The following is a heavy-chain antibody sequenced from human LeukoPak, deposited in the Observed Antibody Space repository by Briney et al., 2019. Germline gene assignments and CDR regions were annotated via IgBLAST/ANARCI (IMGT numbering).Heavy chain of an antibody. V-gene: IGHV3-33*06. Sequence: GRSLRLSCAASGFTFSSYGMHWVRQAPGKGLEWVAVIRYDGSNKYYADSVKGRFTISRDNSKNTLYLQMNSLRAEDTAVYYCAKLNSSGKKNYYMDVWGKGTTVTVSS. CDR2: IRYDGSNK. D-gene: IGHD6-19*01. J-gene: IGHJ6*03. CDR3: AKLNSSGKKNYYMDV. CDR1: GFTFSSYG.